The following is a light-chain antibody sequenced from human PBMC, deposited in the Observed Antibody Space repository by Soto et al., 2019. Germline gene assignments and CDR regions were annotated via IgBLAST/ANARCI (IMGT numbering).Light chain of an antibody. CDR2: KAS. V-gene: IGKV1-5*03. J-gene: IGKJ1*01. Sequence: QMNQSPFTLSGSVGDSVTITWRASQTISSWLAWYKQKPGKAPKLRSYKASTLKSGVPSRCSGRGAGTECTLTISSLQPDDFATYYGQHYKSYSEAFGQGTNVEIK. CDR1: QTISSW. CDR3: QHYKSYSEA.